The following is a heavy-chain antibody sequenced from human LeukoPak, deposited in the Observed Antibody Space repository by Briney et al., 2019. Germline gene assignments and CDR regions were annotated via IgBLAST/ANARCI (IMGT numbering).Heavy chain of an antibody. CDR1: GYSISSGFY. Sequence: SETLSLTCTVSGYSISSGFYWGWIRQPPGKGLEWIGYIYTSGSTNYNPSLKSRVTISVDTSKNQFSLKLSSVTAADTAVYYCARLAAVKGKSPFDPWGQGTLVTVSS. V-gene: IGHV4-38-2*02. CDR3: ARLAAVKGKSPFDP. D-gene: IGHD3-22*01. CDR2: IYTSGST. J-gene: IGHJ5*02.